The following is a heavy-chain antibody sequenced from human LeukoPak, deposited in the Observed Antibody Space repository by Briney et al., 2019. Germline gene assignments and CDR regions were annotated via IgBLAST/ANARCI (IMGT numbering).Heavy chain of an antibody. D-gene: IGHD3-10*02. J-gene: IGHJ4*02. CDR2: IYHSGNT. CDR1: GGSISSSNW. CDR3: ARVFGRDGRYFDY. Sequence: PSETLSLTCAVSGGSISSSNWWSWVRQPPGKGLEWIGEIYHSGNTYYNPSLKSRVTISVDTSRNQFSLKVNSVTAADTAVYYCARVFGRDGRYFDYWGQGNLVTVSS. V-gene: IGHV4-4*02.